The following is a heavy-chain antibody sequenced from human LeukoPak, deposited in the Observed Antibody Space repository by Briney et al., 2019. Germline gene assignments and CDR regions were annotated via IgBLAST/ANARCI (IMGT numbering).Heavy chain of an antibody. J-gene: IGHJ5*02. D-gene: IGHD3-10*01. V-gene: IGHV1-2*02. CDR2: INPNSGGT. CDR1: GYTFTGYY. CDR3: ARDRDYYGSGSLGWFDP. Sequence: ASVKVSCKASGYTFTGYYMHWVRQAPGQGLEWMGWINPNSGGTNYAQKFQGRVTMTRDTSISTAYMELSRLRSDDTAVYYCARDRDYYGSGSLGWFDPWGQGTLVTVSS.